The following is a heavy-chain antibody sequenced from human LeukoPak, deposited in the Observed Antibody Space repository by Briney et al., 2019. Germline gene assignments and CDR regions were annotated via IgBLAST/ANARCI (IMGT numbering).Heavy chain of an antibody. Sequence: GASVKVSCTASGYTLTGYYMHWGGQAPGQGLEWMGWINPNSGGTNYAQKFQGRVTMTRDTSISTAYMELSRLRSDDTAVYYCARALYIAVAGGFDYWGQGTLVTVSS. J-gene: IGHJ4*02. CDR1: GYTLTGYY. V-gene: IGHV1-2*02. CDR3: ARALYIAVAGGFDY. D-gene: IGHD6-19*01. CDR2: INPNSGGT.